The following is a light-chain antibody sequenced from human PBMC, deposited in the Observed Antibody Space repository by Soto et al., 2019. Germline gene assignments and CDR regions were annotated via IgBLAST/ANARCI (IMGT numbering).Light chain of an antibody. CDR3: QHYNYGRPKT. V-gene: IGKV3-15*01. CDR2: GAY. J-gene: IGKJ1*01. Sequence: EIVISQYPATRSVYLGERTTLSCRASQSVGNNLAWYQQKPGQAPRLLIYGAYTRATGIPARFSGSGSGTDFTLTISSLQSDDFAAYYCQHYNYGRPKTFGQGTKVDIK. CDR1: QSVGNN.